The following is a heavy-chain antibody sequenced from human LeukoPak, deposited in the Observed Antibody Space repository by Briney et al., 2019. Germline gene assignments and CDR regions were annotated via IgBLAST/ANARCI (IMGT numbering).Heavy chain of an antibody. J-gene: IGHJ4*02. CDR2: INHSGST. Sequence: SETLSLTCAVYGGSFSGYYWSWIRQPPGKGLEWIGEINHSGSTNYNPSLKSRVTISVDTSKNHFSLKLSSVTAADTAVYYCARVGYSGTYLDYWGQGTLVTVSS. D-gene: IGHD1-26*01. CDR3: ARVGYSGTYLDY. CDR1: GGSFSGYY. V-gene: IGHV4-34*01.